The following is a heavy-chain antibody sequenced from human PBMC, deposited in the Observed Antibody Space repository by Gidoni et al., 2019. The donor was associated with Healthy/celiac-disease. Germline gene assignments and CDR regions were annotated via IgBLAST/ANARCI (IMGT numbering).Heavy chain of an antibody. Sequence: LQLLESGPGLVKPSETLSLTCAVSGVSISTSSYYWGWIRQPSGKGLDWIGSIYYLGCTYYNPSLKDRVTIAVDTSKNQFSLRLSCVTAADTAVYYCARHVGNSGSNPFDYWGKGTLVTVSS. CDR1: GVSISTSSYY. CDR3: ARHVGNSGSNPFDY. V-gene: IGHV4-39*01. CDR2: IYYLGCT. D-gene: IGHD1-26*01. J-gene: IGHJ4*02.